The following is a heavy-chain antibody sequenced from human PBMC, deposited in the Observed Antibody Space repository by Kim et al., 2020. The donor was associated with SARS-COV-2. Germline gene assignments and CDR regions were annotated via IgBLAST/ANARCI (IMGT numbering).Heavy chain of an antibody. CDR1: GFTFSSYG. Sequence: GGSLRLSCAASGFTFSSYGMHWVRQAPGKGLEWVAVIWYDGSNKYYADSVKGRFTISRDNSKNTLCLQMNSLRAEDTAVYYCARGGDYGDYMDAFDIWGQGTMVTVSS. D-gene: IGHD4-17*01. CDR2: IWYDGSNK. V-gene: IGHV3-33*08. J-gene: IGHJ3*02. CDR3: ARGGDYGDYMDAFDI.